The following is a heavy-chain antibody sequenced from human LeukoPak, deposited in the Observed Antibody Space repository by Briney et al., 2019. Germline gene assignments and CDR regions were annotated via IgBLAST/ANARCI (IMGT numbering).Heavy chain of an antibody. D-gene: IGHD6-13*01. CDR1: GFTFSDFW. Sequence: PGGSLRLSCAVSGFTFSDFWMNWVRRSPGKGLEWVASINQNGGGTSYVDSVKGRFTISRDNPKNSLYLQMSSLRAEDTAAYYCARDGTAPGLYFDLWGQGTLVTVSS. CDR2: INQNGGGT. V-gene: IGHV3-7*01. J-gene: IGHJ4*01. CDR3: ARDGTAPGLYFDL.